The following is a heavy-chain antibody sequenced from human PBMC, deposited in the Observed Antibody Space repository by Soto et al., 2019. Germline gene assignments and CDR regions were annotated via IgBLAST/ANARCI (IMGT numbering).Heavy chain of an antibody. Sequence: PWGSLRLSCAPSGFKFRDYWMSWVRQAPGKGLEWVGNIKHDTSEAHYADSVKGRFTITRDNIKNFVFLQMNGLRADDTASYYCARDGLLFSGPYRPSRFDYWGLGTQVTVSS. CDR1: GFKFRDYW. V-gene: IGHV3-7*03. J-gene: IGHJ4*02. CDR3: ARDGLLFSGPYRPSRFDY. CDR2: IKHDTSEA. D-gene: IGHD3-16*02.